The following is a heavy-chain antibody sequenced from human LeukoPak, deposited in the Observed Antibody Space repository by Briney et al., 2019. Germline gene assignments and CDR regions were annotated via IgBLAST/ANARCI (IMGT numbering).Heavy chain of an antibody. V-gene: IGHV1-18*01. Sequence: ASVRVSCKTSGYTFSNFGINWVRQAPGQGLEWMGWVSGNNDNPNYGQKFQGRFTVTTDSSTSTAYMELRNLTFDDTAVYYCARDGTSADDYWGQGTLVTVSS. CDR1: GYTFSNFG. CDR3: ARDGTSADDY. CDR2: VSGNNDNP. D-gene: IGHD1-26*01. J-gene: IGHJ4*02.